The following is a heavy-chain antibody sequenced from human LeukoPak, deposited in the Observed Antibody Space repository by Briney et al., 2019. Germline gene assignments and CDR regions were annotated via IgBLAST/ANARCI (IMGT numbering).Heavy chain of an antibody. J-gene: IGHJ4*02. CDR3: TTRTLTTVTLFDY. CDR2: IKSKTDGGTT. Sequence: GGSLRLSCAASGFTFSSYSMNWVRQAPGKGLEWVGRIKSKTDGGTTDYAAPVKGRFTISRDDSKNTLYLQMNSLKTEDTAVYYCTTRTLTTVTLFDYWGQGTLVTVSS. D-gene: IGHD4-17*01. V-gene: IGHV3-15*01. CDR1: GFTFSSYS.